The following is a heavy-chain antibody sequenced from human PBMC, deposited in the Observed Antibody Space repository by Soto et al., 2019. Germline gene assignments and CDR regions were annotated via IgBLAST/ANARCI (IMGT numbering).Heavy chain of an antibody. CDR2: ISGSGGST. V-gene: IGHV3-23*01. Sequence: GGSLRLSCAASGFTFSSYAMSWVRQAPGKGLEWVSAISGSGGSTYYADSVKGRFTISRDNSKNTLYLQMNSLRAEDTAVYYCAKVPGITMVRGAAGWFDPWGQGTLVTVSS. D-gene: IGHD3-10*01. CDR1: GFTFSSYA. CDR3: AKVPGITMVRGAAGWFDP. J-gene: IGHJ5*02.